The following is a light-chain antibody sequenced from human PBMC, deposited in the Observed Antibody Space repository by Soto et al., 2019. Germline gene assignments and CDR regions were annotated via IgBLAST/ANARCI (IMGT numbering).Light chain of an antibody. CDR3: CSYAGSSTMV. V-gene: IGLV2-23*02. CDR1: SSDVGSYNL. CDR2: EVS. J-gene: IGLJ1*01. Sequence: QSVLTQPASVSGSPGQSITISCTGTSSDVGSYNLVSWYQQHPGKATKLMIYEVSKRPSGVSNRFSGSKSGNTASLTISGLQAKDEADYYCCSYAGSSTMVFGTGTKVTVL.